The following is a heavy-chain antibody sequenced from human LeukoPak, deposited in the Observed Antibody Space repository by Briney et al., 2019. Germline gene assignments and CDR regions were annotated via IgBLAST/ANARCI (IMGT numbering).Heavy chain of an antibody. V-gene: IGHV1-2*02. D-gene: IGHD6-19*01. Sequence: ASVKVSFKASGYTFTGYYLHWVRQAPGQGLEWMGWINPNSGGTNYAQKFQGRVTMTRDTSISTAYMEVSRLRSDDTAVYYCARVGGPGYSSGWYGYWGQGTLVTVSS. CDR1: GYTFTGYY. CDR2: INPNSGGT. CDR3: ARVGGPGYSSGWYGY. J-gene: IGHJ4*02.